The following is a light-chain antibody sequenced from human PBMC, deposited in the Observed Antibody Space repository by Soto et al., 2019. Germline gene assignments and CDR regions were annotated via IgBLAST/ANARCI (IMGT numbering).Light chain of an antibody. J-gene: IGLJ2*01. CDR2: DVS. Sequence: QSALTQPASVSGSPVQSITISCTGTSSDGGGYNYVSWYQQHPGKAPKLMIYDVSNRPSGVSNRFSGSKSRNTASLTISGLQAEDEAEYYCSSYTSSSLVVFGGVTKLTVL. CDR3: SSYTSSSLVV. V-gene: IGLV2-14*01. CDR1: SSDGGGYNY.